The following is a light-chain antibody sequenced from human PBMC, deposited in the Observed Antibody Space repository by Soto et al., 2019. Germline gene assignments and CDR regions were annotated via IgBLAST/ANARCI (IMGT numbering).Light chain of an antibody. V-gene: IGKV3-15*01. CDR1: QTIDNK. CDR2: VAS. Sequence: IVRTQSPATLSVSPGERATLSCRASQTIDNKLSWYQQRPGQAQRLLIYVASIRATGIPARFSGSGSGTEFTLTISGLQSEDFGVYYCQQYKDWRTFGQGTNVDIK. J-gene: IGKJ1*01. CDR3: QQYKDWRT.